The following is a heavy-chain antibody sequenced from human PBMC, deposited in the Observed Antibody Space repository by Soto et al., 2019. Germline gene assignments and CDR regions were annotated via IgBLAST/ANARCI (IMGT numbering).Heavy chain of an antibody. V-gene: IGHV4-59*08. CDR2: IYYSGST. Sequence: SETLSLTCTVSGGSISSYYWSWIRQPPGKGLEWIGYIYYSGSTNYNPSLKSRVTISVDTSKNQFSLKLSSVTAADTAVYYCARRYGPGFDYWGQRTLVTVSS. D-gene: IGHD4-17*01. CDR1: GGSISSYY. CDR3: ARRYGPGFDY. J-gene: IGHJ4*02.